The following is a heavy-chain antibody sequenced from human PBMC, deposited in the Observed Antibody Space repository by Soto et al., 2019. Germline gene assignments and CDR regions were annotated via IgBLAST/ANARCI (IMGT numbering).Heavy chain of an antibody. CDR3: ARDRPPSYYYDSSGYSPRNDAFDI. J-gene: IGHJ3*02. V-gene: IGHV3-66*01. CDR1: GFTVSSNY. CDR2: IYSGGST. D-gene: IGHD3-22*01. Sequence: GGSLRLSCAASGFTVSSNYVSWVRQAPGKGLEWVSVIYSGGSTYYADSVKGRFTISRDNSKNTLYLQMNSLRAEDTAVYYCARDRPPSYYYDSSGYSPRNDAFDIWGQGTMVTVSS.